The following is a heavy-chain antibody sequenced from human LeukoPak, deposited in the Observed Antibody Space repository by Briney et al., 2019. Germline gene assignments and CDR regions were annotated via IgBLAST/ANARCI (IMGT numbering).Heavy chain of an antibody. CDR2: IKQDGSEK. D-gene: IGHD3-3*02. Sequence: PGGSLRLSCAASGFTFSSYWMSWVRQAPGKGLEWVANIKQDGSEKYYVDSVKGRFTISRDNAKNSLYLQMNSLRAEDTAVYYCARVNLILSRDYGMDVWGQGTTVTVSS. V-gene: IGHV3-7*03. CDR3: ARVNLILSRDYGMDV. CDR1: GFTFSSYW. J-gene: IGHJ6*02.